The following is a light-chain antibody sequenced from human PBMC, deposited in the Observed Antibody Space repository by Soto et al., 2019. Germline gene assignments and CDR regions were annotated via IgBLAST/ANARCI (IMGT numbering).Light chain of an antibody. J-gene: IGKJ5*01. V-gene: IGKV1-5*01. Sequence: DIKMNQSPSTLSASVGDRVTITCRASQSISSWLAWYQQKPGKAPKLLIYDASSLESGVPSRFSGSGSGTEFTLTISSLQPEDIATYYCQLYDNLPLITFGQGTRLENK. CDR1: QSISSW. CDR3: QLYDNLPLIT. CDR2: DAS.